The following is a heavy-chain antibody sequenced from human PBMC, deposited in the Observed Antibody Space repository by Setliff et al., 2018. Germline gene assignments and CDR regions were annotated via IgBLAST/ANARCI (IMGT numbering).Heavy chain of an antibody. CDR3: AKGYCSSTSCYVDY. D-gene: IGHD2-2*01. CDR1: GFTFDDYA. Sequence: GGSLRLSCAASGFTFDDYAMHWVRQAPGKGLEWVSGISWNSGIVAYADSVKGRFTISRDNAKNSLYLQMNGLRAEDMALYYCAKGYCSSTSCYVDYWGQGTLVTVSS. CDR2: ISWNSGIV. J-gene: IGHJ4*02. V-gene: IGHV3-9*03.